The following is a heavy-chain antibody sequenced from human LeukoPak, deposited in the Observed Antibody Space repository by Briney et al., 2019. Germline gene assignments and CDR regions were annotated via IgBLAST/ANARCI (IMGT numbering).Heavy chain of an antibody. D-gene: IGHD3-10*01. Sequence: GGSLRLSCAASGFTFSIYAMSWVRQAPGKGLEWVSAISGSGDRTYYADSVKGRFTVSRDISQNTLFLQMNSLRAEDTAVYFCAKLLRGVVVPYFDYWGQGTLVTVSS. CDR2: ISGSGDRT. J-gene: IGHJ4*02. CDR1: GFTFSIYA. CDR3: AKLLRGVVVPYFDY. V-gene: IGHV3-23*01.